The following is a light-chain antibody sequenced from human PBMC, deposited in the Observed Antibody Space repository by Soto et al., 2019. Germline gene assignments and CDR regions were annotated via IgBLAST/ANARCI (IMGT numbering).Light chain of an antibody. Sequence: QSVLTQPPSVSGAPGQRVTISCTGSSSNIGAGYDVHWYQQLPGTAPKLLIYGNSNRPSGVPDRFSGSKSGTSASLPITGLQAEDEADYYCQSYDSSLSGVFGGGTKLTVL. V-gene: IGLV1-40*01. J-gene: IGLJ2*01. CDR2: GNS. CDR1: SSNIGAGYD. CDR3: QSYDSSLSGV.